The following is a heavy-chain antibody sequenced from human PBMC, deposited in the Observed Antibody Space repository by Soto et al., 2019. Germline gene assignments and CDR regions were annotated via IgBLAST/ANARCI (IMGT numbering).Heavy chain of an antibody. V-gene: IGHV4-59*07. D-gene: IGHD5-12*01. CDR1: GGSISYYY. CDR2: IYYSGNT. Sequence: SDTLSITFAVSGGSISYYYCGWIRQPPGKGLEWIGSIYYSGNTHYNPSLKSRVTISVDTSMNQFSLNLDSVTAVDSAVYYCVRGGYVHAFDYWGQGALVTVSS. CDR3: VRGGYVHAFDY. J-gene: IGHJ4*02.